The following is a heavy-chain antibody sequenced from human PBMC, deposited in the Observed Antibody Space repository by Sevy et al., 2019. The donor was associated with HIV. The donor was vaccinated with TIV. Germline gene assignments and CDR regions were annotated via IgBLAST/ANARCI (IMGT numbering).Heavy chain of an antibody. D-gene: IGHD2-8*02. CDR1: GYTFTGYY. J-gene: IGHJ6*02. CDR2: INPNSGGT. Sequence: ASVKVSCKASGYTFTGYYMHWVRQAPGQGLEWMGRINPNSGGTNYAQKFQGRVTMTRDTSISTAYMELRRLRSDDTAVYYFARIICTGGVCYNYGMDVWGQGTTVTVSS. CDR3: ARIICTGGVCYNYGMDV. V-gene: IGHV1-2*06.